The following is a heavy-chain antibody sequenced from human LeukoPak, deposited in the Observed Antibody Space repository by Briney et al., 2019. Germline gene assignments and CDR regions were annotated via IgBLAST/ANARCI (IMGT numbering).Heavy chain of an antibody. Sequence: SQTLSLTCTVSGGSISSGSYYWSWIRQPAGKRLEWIGHIYRSGSTNYNPSLKSRVTISVDTSKNQFSLSLDSVTAADTAVYYCARGLASGYPPIPFDYWGQGTLVTVSS. CDR1: GGSISSGSYY. D-gene: IGHD3-3*01. V-gene: IGHV4-61*09. J-gene: IGHJ4*02. CDR2: IYRSGST. CDR3: ARGLASGYPPIPFDY.